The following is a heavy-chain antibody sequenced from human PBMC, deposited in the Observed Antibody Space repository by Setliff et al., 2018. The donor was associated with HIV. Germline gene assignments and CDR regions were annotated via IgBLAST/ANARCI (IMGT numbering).Heavy chain of an antibody. J-gene: IGHJ5*02. Sequence: PGGSLRLSCAASGFTFSSYSMNWVRQAPGKGLEWISYNGIINGAKHYADSMEGRFTISRDNAKNTLYLQMNSLRAEDTAVYYCARVASGYDYGWLDPWGQGTLVTVSS. CDR3: ARVASGYDYGWLDP. V-gene: IGHV3-48*04. CDR2: NGIINGAK. D-gene: IGHD5-12*01. CDR1: GFTFSSYS.